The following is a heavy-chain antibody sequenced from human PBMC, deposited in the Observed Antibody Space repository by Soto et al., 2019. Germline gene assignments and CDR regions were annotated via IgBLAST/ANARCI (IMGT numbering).Heavy chain of an antibody. Sequence: EVHLLESGGNVFQPGGSLRLPGEASGFTFISYAMNWVRQAPGKGLEWVSSISAIGGNTYYADSVKGRFTISRDRSKNTLYLQLDSLRVEDTAIYYCAKDLSSLGWLALGAPFDSWGQGTLVTVSS. CDR1: GFTFISYA. CDR3: AKDLSSLGWLALGAPFDS. CDR2: ISAIGGNT. J-gene: IGHJ4*02. V-gene: IGHV3-23*01. D-gene: IGHD5-18*01.